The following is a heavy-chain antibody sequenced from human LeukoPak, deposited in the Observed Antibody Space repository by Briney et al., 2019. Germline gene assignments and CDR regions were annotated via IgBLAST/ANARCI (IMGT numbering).Heavy chain of an antibody. Sequence: VASVKVSCKASGYTFTGYYMHWVRQAPGQGLEWMGIINPSGGSTSYAQKFQGRVTMTRDTSTSTVYMELSSLRSEDTAVYYCARDRGQWLVTPQEGLDAFDIWGQGTMVTVSS. D-gene: IGHD6-19*01. CDR2: INPSGGST. CDR1: GYTFTGYY. J-gene: IGHJ3*02. V-gene: IGHV1-46*01. CDR3: ARDRGQWLVTPQEGLDAFDI.